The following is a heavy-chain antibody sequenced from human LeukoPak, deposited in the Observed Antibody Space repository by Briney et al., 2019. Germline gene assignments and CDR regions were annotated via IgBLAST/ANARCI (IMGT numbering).Heavy chain of an antibody. J-gene: IGHJ5*02. CDR3: ARDAGNSGYGCDL. CDR2: IRSTGDT. V-gene: IGHV3-48*01. D-gene: IGHD5-12*01. CDR1: GFIFSQYS. Sequence: NPGGSLRLSCAASGFIFSQYSINWVRQAPGKGLEWVSHIRSTGDTFYADSVKGRFTISGDNARNSLYLQMNSLRAEDTAMYYCARDAGNSGYGCDLWGQGTLVTVSS.